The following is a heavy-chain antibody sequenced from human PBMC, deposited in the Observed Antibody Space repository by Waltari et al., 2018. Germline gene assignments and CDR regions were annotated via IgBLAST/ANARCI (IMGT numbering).Heavy chain of an antibody. CDR3: AKDPPLGYCSGGSCYADS. Sequence: EVQLLESGGGLVQPGGSLRLSCAASGFTFLHYGMSWIRQAPGKGLGWVSGITGGGETKYYAESVKGRFTVSRDNAKNTVYLQMNSLRAEDTAIYYCAKDPPLGYCSGGSCYADSWGQGTPVTVSS. V-gene: IGHV3-23*01. J-gene: IGHJ4*02. CDR2: ITGGGETK. D-gene: IGHD2-15*01. CDR1: GFTFLHYG.